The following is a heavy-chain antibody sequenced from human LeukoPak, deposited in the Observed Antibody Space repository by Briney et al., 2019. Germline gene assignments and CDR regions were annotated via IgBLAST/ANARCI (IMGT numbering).Heavy chain of an antibody. Sequence: GGSLRLSCAASGFTFDDYGTSWVRQAPGKGLEWVSGINWNGGSTGYADSVKGRFTISRDNAKNSLYLQMNSLRAEDTALYYCARGGDYYGSGSYYNAMYYFDYWGQGTLVTVSS. V-gene: IGHV3-20*04. CDR2: INWNGGST. J-gene: IGHJ4*02. CDR1: GFTFDDYG. CDR3: ARGGDYYGSGSYYNAMYYFDY. D-gene: IGHD3-10*01.